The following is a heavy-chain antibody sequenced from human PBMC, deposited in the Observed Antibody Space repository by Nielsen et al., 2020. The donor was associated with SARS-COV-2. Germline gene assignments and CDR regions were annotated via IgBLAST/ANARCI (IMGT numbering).Heavy chain of an antibody. J-gene: IGHJ4*02. CDR2: ISSSGSSI. CDR1: GFTFSSYE. CDR3: ARDRQWAYDY. D-gene: IGHD1-26*01. V-gene: IGHV3-48*03. Sequence: GGSLRLSCAASGFTFSSYEMNWVRQAPGEGLEWVSYISSSGSSIYYADSVKGRFTISRDNAKNSLYLQMNSLRAEDTAVYYCARDRQWAYDYWGQGTLVTVSS.